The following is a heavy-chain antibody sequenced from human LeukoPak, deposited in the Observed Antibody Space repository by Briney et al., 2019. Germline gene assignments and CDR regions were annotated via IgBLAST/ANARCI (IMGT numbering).Heavy chain of an antibody. Sequence: GGSLRLSCAASGFTFSSYWMSWVRQAPGKGLEWVANIKQDGSEKYYVDSVKGRFTISRDNAKNSLYLQMNSLRAEDTAVYYCARDKGTGTTGWFDPWGQGTLVTVSS. CDR2: IKQDGSEK. CDR1: GFTFSSYW. V-gene: IGHV3-7*01. CDR3: ARDKGTGTTGWFDP. D-gene: IGHD1-1*01. J-gene: IGHJ5*02.